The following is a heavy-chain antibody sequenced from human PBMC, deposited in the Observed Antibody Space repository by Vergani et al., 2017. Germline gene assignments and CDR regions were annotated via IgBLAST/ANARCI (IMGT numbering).Heavy chain of an antibody. CDR3: ARGRTDL. V-gene: IGHV1-2*02. Sequence: QVQLVQSGAEVKTPGASAKVSCKASGYTFTGYYMHWVRQAPGQGLEWMGWFNSNSGGTNYAQKFQGRVTMTRDTSISTAYMELGRLRSDDTAVYYCARGRTDLWGRGTLVTVSS. J-gene: IGHJ2*01. CDR2: FNSNSGGT. CDR1: GYTFTGYY.